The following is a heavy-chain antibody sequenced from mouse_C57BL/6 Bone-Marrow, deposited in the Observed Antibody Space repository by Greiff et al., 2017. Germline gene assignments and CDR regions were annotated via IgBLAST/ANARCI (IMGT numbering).Heavy chain of an antibody. V-gene: IGHV1-18*01. J-gene: IGHJ1*03. Sequence: EVQLQQSGPELVKPGASVKIPCKASGYTFTDYNMDWVKQSHGKSLEWIGDINPNNGGTIYNQKFKGKATLTVDKSSSTADMELRSLTSEDTAVYYCARRDYYGSSYISPYWYFDVWGTGTTVTVSS. CDR3: ARRDYYGSSYISPYWYFDV. D-gene: IGHD1-1*01. CDR1: GYTFTDYN. CDR2: INPNNGGT.